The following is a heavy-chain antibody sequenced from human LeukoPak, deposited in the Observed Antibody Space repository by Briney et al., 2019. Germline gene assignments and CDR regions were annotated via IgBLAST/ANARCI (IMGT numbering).Heavy chain of an antibody. CDR2: INHSGST. CDR3: ARLISSRDH. Sequence: SETLSLTCAVYGGSFSGYYWSWLRQPPGKGLEWIGEINHSGSTNYNPSLKSRVTISVDTSKNQFSLQLSSVTAADTAVYYCARLISSRDHWGQGTLVTASS. CDR1: GGSFSGYY. V-gene: IGHV4-34*01. D-gene: IGHD3-16*01. J-gene: IGHJ4*02.